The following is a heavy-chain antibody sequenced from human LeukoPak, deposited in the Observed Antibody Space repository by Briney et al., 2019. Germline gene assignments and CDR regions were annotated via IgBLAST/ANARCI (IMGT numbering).Heavy chain of an antibody. J-gene: IGHJ4*02. CDR1: GFTFNTAW. CDR2: VKSKNAGGTT. D-gene: IGHD3-10*01. CDR3: TTEYYGSDYY. Sequence: NPGGSLRLSCAASGFTFNTAWMSWVRQAPGKGLEWVGHVKSKNAGGTTDYAAPVKGRFTISRDDSKTTLYLQMNSLKTEDTAVYYCTTEYYGSDYYWGQGTLVTVYS. V-gene: IGHV3-15*01.